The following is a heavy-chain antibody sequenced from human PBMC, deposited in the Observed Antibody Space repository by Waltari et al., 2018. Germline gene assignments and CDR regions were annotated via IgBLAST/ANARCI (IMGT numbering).Heavy chain of an antibody. V-gene: IGHV1-69*04. Sequence: QVQLVQSGAEVKKPGSSVRVSCKSSGGTFSSYPIRWVRQAPGQGLEWMGRLIPFLDRANYAQRFQGRLTITADKSTNTAYMELASLTSEDTAVYYCARPTGDSTASSNWFDPWGQGTLVTVSS. CDR3: ARPTGDSTASSNWFDP. CDR1: GGTFSSYP. D-gene: IGHD6-6*01. J-gene: IGHJ5*02. CDR2: LIPFLDRA.